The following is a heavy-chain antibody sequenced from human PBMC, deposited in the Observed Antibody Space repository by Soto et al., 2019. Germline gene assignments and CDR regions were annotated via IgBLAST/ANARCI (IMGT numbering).Heavy chain of an antibody. J-gene: IGHJ6*02. CDR3: ARAVRVQWLVPRYYYGMDV. CDR1: GFTVGSNY. CDR2: IYSGGST. V-gene: IGHV3-66*01. D-gene: IGHD6-19*01. Sequence: EVQLVESGGGLVQPGGSLRLSCAASGFTVGSNYMSWVRQAPGKGLEWVSVIYSGGSTYYADSVKGRFTISRDNSKNTLYLQMNSLRAEDTAVYYCARAVRVQWLVPRYYYGMDVWGQGTTVTVSS.